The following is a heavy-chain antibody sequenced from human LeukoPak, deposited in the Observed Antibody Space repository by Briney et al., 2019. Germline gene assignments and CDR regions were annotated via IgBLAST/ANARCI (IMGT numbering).Heavy chain of an antibody. Sequence: GASVKVSCKASGYTFRDFGISWLRQAPGQGLEWMGWISPYSGNTKYAQKVQGRVTMTTDTSRTTAYLDLRNLRSDDTGMYLCAREGDGELSAWFDPWGQGTLVIVSS. CDR1: GYTFRDFG. CDR3: AREGDGELSAWFDP. D-gene: IGHD3-10*01. J-gene: IGHJ5*02. CDR2: ISPYSGNT. V-gene: IGHV1-18*01.